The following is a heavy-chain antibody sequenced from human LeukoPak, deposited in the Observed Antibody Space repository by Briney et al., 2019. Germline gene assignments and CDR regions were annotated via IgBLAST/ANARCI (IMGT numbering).Heavy chain of an antibody. Sequence: GGSLRLSCAASGFTFSNYAMHWVRQAPGKGLEWVAVIPYDGISKFYADSVKGRLTISRDNSKNTLYLQMNSLRPEDTAVYYCARTENYYGSGTSPWFDPWGQGTLVTVSS. CDR2: IPYDGISK. J-gene: IGHJ5*02. V-gene: IGHV3-30-3*01. CDR3: ARTENYYGSGTSPWFDP. CDR1: GFTFSNYA. D-gene: IGHD3-10*01.